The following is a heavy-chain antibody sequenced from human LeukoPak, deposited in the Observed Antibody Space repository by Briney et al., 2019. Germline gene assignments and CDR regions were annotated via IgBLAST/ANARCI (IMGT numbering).Heavy chain of an antibody. Sequence: ASVKVSCKASGYTFTSYAMHWVRQAPGQRLEWMGWINAGNGNTRYSQKLQGRVTITRDTSANTVYMELSSLRSGDTAVYYCARVVGGSYYSANCFDYWGQGTLVTVSS. D-gene: IGHD1-26*01. CDR1: GYTFTSYA. CDR2: INAGNGNT. CDR3: ARVVGGSYYSANCFDY. J-gene: IGHJ4*02. V-gene: IGHV1-3*01.